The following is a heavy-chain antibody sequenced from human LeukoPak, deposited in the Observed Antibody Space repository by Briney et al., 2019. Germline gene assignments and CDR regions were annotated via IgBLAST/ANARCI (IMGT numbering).Heavy chain of an antibody. D-gene: IGHD3-10*01. CDR1: GFTFSSYG. CDR3: AKTKDYYGSGSYYNYYYYGMDV. Sequence: GSLRHSCAASGFTFSSYGMHWVRQAPGKGLEWVAVISYDESNKYYADSVKGRFTISRDNSKNTLYLQMNSLRAEDTAVYYCAKTKDYYGSGSYYNYYYYGMDVWGKGTTVTVSS. J-gene: IGHJ6*04. V-gene: IGHV3-30*18. CDR2: ISYDESNK.